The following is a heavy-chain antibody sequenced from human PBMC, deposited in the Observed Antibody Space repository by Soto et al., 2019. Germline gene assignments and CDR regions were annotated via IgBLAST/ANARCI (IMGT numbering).Heavy chain of an antibody. V-gene: IGHV3-30*03. CDR2: ISYDGSNK. CDR3: AALRAVSDFNYYYYYYMDV. J-gene: IGHJ6*03. CDR1: GFTFSSYG. Sequence: GGSLRLSCAASGFTFSSYGMHWVRQAPGKGLEWVAVISYDGSNKYYADSVKGRFTISRDNSKNTLYLQMNSLRAEDTAVYYCAALRAVSDFNYYYYYYMDVWGKGTTVTVSS. D-gene: IGHD2-8*01.